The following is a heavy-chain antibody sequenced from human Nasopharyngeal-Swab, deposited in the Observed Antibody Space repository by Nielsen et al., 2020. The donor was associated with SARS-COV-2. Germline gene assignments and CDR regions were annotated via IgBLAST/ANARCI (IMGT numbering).Heavy chain of an antibody. CDR2: IYWDDDR. D-gene: IGHD3-9*01. Sequence: RQAPGKALEWLVLIYWDDDRRYSPSLKSRLTITKDTSKNRVVLTMTNMDPVDTATYYCAHSADYDILTGPWGQGTLVTVSS. CDR3: AHSADYDILTGP. J-gene: IGHJ5*02. V-gene: IGHV2-5*02.